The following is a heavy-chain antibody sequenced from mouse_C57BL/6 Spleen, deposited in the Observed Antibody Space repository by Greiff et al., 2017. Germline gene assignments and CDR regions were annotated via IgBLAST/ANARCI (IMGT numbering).Heavy chain of an antibody. V-gene: IGHV1-81*01. CDR1: GYTFTSYG. J-gene: IGHJ4*01. D-gene: IGHD2-1*01. CDR3: ARWGYYGNGGAMDY. CDR2: IYPRSGNT. Sequence: QVQLKESGAELARPGASVKLSCKASGYTFTSYGISWVKQRTGQGLEWIGEIYPRSGNTYYNEKFKGKATLTADKSSSTAYMELRSLTSEDSAVYFCARWGYYGNGGAMDYWGQGTSVTVSS.